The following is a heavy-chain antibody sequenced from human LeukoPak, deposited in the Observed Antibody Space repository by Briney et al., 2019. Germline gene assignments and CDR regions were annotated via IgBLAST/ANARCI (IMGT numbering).Heavy chain of an antibody. V-gene: IGHV3-74*01. CDR1: GFALSMYW. J-gene: IGHJ4*02. D-gene: IGHD2-8*02. CDR2: IDTDVSNT. Sequence: GGSLRLSCAASGFALSMYWMHWVRQAPGKGLVWVSRIDTDVSNTDYADSVKGRFTISRDNAKNTLYLQMNSLRAEDTAVYYCARGLLGIDYWGQGTLVTVSS. CDR3: ARGLLGIDY.